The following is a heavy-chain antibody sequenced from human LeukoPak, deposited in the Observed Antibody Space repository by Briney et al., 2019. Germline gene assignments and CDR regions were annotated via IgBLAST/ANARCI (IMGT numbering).Heavy chain of an antibody. CDR1: GGSFSGYY. CDR2: INHSGST. CDR3: ARARGYLNCFDP. D-gene: IGHD5-18*01. Sequence: SETLSLTCAVYGGSFSGYYWSWIRQPPGKGLEWIGEINHSGSTNYNPTLKSRVTISVDTSKNQFSLKLSSVTAADTAVYYCARARGYLNCFDPWGQGTLVTVSS. J-gene: IGHJ5*02. V-gene: IGHV4-34*01.